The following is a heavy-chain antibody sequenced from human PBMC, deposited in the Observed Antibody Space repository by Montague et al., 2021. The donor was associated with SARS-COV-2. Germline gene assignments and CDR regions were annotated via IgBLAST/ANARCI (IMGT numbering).Heavy chain of an antibody. CDR2: IYWDDDK. J-gene: IGHJ4*02. V-gene: IGHV2-5*02. CDR3: AHRKVLAAAWDY. CDR1: GFSLSTSGVG. D-gene: IGHD6-13*01. Sequence: LPLPCPFSGFSLSTSGVGVGWIRQPPGKALEWLALIYWDDDKRYSPSLKSRLTITKDTSKNQVVLTMTNMDPVDTATYYCAHRKVLAAAWDYWGQGTLVTVSS.